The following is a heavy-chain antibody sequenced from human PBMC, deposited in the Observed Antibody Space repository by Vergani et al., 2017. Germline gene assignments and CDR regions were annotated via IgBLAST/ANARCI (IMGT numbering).Heavy chain of an antibody. CDR1: GFSFNTYW. CDR3: VRTGYCNGIACNTRFDS. Sequence: EVQLVESGGGSVQSGGSLRLSCVASGFSFNTYWMHWVRQVPGKGLMWVARIDEYGNRATYGDFETGRFTISRDNAKNTVFLQMNNLRADDAGVYYCVRTGYCNGIACNTRFDSWGQRALVTVSS. D-gene: IGHD2-15*01. J-gene: IGHJ5*01. CDR2: IDEYGNRA. V-gene: IGHV3-74*03.